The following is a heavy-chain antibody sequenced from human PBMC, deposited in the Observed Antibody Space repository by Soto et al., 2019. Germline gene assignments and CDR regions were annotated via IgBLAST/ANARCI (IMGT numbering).Heavy chain of an antibody. J-gene: IGHJ3*02. V-gene: IGHV4-59*11. D-gene: IGHD3-10*01. CDR1: GGSISSHF. CDR3: ARMWGGTFDI. CDR2: IHSSGKT. Sequence: PSETLSLTCTVSGGSISSHFWTWIRQPPGMGLEWIGNIHSSGKTDYAPSLKSRVTISLDTSKNQFSLKLSSMTAADTAMYYCARMWGGTFDIWGQGTMVTVS.